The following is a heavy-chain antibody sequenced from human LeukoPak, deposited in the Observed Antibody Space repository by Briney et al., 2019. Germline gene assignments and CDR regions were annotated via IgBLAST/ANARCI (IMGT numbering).Heavy chain of an antibody. CDR3: ARDLDYGGSSIWYFDL. Sequence: SETPPLTCTVSGGSISSFYWSWIRQPPGKGLEWIGYIYYRGNTQYNPSLKSRVTISVDTYKNQFSLRLTSVTAADTAVYYCARDLDYGGSSIWYFDLWGRGTLVTVSS. D-gene: IGHD4-23*01. V-gene: IGHV4-59*01. CDR2: IYYRGNT. J-gene: IGHJ2*01. CDR1: GGSISSFY.